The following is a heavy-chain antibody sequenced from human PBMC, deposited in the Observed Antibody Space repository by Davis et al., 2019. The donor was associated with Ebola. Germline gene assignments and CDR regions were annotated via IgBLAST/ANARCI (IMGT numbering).Heavy chain of an antibody. CDR3: TRVGKQNYYGMDV. V-gene: IGHV3-73*01. J-gene: IGHJ6*02. CDR1: GFTFSGSA. D-gene: IGHD1-14*01. CDR2: IRSKANSYAT. Sequence: PGGSLRLSCAASGFTFSGSAMHWVRQASGKGLEWVGRIRSKANSYATAYAASVKGRFTISRDDSKNTAYLQMNSLKTEDTAVYYCTRVGKQNYYGMDVWGQGTTVTVSS.